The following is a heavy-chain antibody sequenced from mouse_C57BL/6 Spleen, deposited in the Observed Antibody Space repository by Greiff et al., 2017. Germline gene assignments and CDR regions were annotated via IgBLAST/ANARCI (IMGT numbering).Heavy chain of an antibody. D-gene: IGHD2-2*01. CDR2: IDPNSGGT. CDR1: GYTFTSYW. CDR3: ATPYGYDFDD. Sequence: QVQLQQPGAELVKPGASVKLSCKASGYTFTSYWMHWVKQRPGRGLEWIGRIDPNSGGTKYTEKFKSKATLTVDKPSSTAYMQRSSLTSEDSAVYHCATPYGYDFDDWGQGTTLTVSS. V-gene: IGHV1-72*01. J-gene: IGHJ2*01.